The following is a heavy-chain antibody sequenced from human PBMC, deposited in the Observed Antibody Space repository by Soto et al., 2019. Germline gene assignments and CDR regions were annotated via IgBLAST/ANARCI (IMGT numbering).Heavy chain of an antibody. CDR3: AKYTSADDY. CDR2: IKQDGSER. D-gene: IGHD3-10*01. Sequence: GGSLRLSCVGSGFSFSSYWMNWVRQAPGKGLEWVANIKQDGSERYYVDSVKGRFTISRDNAKNSLYLQMNRLRAEDTGVYYCAKYTSADDYWGQGTLVTVYS. J-gene: IGHJ4*02. CDR1: GFSFSSYW. V-gene: IGHV3-7*01.